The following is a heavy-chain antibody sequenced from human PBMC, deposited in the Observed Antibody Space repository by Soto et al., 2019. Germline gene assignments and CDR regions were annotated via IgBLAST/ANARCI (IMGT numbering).Heavy chain of an antibody. J-gene: IGHJ6*03. CDR1: GYTFTSHG. Sequence: QVQLVQSGGVMKKPGASVKVSCKASGYTFTSHGISWVRQAPGQGLEWMGWISASNGDTKYAQKYQSRVTVTTDTSTSTDYMELRSLRSEDAAVYHCARMVRGSNIDYYHYMDVWGDGTTVTVSS. V-gene: IGHV1-18*01. D-gene: IGHD3-10*01. CDR3: ARMVRGSNIDYYHYMDV. CDR2: ISASNGDT.